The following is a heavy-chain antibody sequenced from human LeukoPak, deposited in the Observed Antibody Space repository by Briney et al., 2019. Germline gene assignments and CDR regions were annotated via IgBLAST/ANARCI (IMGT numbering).Heavy chain of an antibody. J-gene: IGHJ4*02. CDR3: ARDLPADTGYDTHDY. CDR1: VYTFTNYA. D-gene: IGHD5-12*01. Sequence: ASVKVSCKTSVYTFTNYAISWVRQAPGQGLEWVGWTSAYNGNTDYAQKFQGRVTMTTDSSTSTAYMELRSLRSDDTAVYYCARDLPADTGYDTHDYWGQGTLVTVSS. V-gene: IGHV1-18*01. CDR2: TSAYNGNT.